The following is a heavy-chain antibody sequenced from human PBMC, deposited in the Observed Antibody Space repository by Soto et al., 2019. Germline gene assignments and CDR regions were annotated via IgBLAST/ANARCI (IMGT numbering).Heavy chain of an antibody. V-gene: IGHV1-18*01. CDR2: IATYNSNR. Sequence: HLVQSGPEVKKPGASITVSCKTSGDTFTNFGLSWVRQAPGQGLEWMGWIATYNSNRNDAQKFQGRLTLTTDTSTSTAYMELKSLRYDDTAVYYCATVLRGVVNWFDPWGQGTLVTVSS. J-gene: IGHJ5*02. CDR3: ATVLRGVVNWFDP. D-gene: IGHD3-10*01. CDR1: GDTFTNFG.